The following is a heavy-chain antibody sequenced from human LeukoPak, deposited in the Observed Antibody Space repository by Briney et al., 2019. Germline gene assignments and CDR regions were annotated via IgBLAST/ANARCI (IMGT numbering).Heavy chain of an antibody. CDR2: ITWNGVGT. Sequence: PGGSLRLSCAASGFTFSNYEMNWVRQAPGKGLEWVSYITWNGVGTAYADSMKGRFTVSRDNVKNSLFLQMDSLRAEDTALYYCARSMTTVTTRFFDLWGRGTLVTVSS. J-gene: IGHJ2*01. V-gene: IGHV3-20*04. CDR3: ARSMTTVTTRFFDL. CDR1: GFTFSNYE. D-gene: IGHD4-17*01.